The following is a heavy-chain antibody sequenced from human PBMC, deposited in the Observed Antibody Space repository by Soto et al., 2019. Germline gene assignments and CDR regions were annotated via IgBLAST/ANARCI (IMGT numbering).Heavy chain of an antibody. CDR2: IYYSGSI. Sequence: VQLQESGPGLVKPSQTLSLTCTVSGGSISSAGYYWSWIRQYPGKGLEWIGYIYYSGSIYYNPSLKSRVTISVDTSKNQFSLKLSSVTAADTAVYYCAREGRGYSSGLPLHYWGQGTPFTVSS. CDR3: AREGRGYSSGLPLHY. J-gene: IGHJ4*02. V-gene: IGHV4-31*03. D-gene: IGHD6-19*01. CDR1: GGSISSAGYY.